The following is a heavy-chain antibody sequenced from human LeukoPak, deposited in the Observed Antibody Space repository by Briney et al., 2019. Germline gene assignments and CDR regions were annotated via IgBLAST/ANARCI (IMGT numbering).Heavy chain of an antibody. J-gene: IGHJ4*02. CDR1: GFTFSSYG. D-gene: IGHD2-2*01. Sequence: PGGSLRLSCAASGFTFSSYGMHWVRQAPGKGLEWVAFIRYDGSNKYYADSVKGRFTISRDNSKNTLYLQMNSLRAEDTAVYYCAKDSMSSLPAATHFDYWGQGTLVTVSS. V-gene: IGHV3-30*02. CDR2: IRYDGSNK. CDR3: AKDSMSSLPAATHFDY.